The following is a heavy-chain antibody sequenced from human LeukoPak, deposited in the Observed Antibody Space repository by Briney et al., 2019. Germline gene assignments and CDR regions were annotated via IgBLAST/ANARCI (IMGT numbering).Heavy chain of an antibody. CDR2: ISDSGGRI. J-gene: IGHJ4*02. Sequence: SGGSLRLSCEACGLTFRNYAMSCVRQAPGKGLEWGSVISDSGGRIYYADSVKGRFTISRDNSKNTLCLQMNSLRAEDTAVYYCVPDLRVSDWSVDYWGQGTLVTVSS. D-gene: IGHD3-9*01. CDR1: GLTFRNYA. CDR3: VPDLRVSDWSVDY. V-gene: IGHV3-23*01.